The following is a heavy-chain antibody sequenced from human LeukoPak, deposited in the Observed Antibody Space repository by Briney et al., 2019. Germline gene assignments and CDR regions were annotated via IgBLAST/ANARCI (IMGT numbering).Heavy chain of an antibody. V-gene: IGHV1-69*04. CDR3: ASGPARPPYYFDY. D-gene: IGHD6-6*01. Sequence: SVKVSCKASGGTFSSYAISWVRQAPGQGLEWMGRIIPILGIANYAQKFQGRVTITADKSTSTAYMELSSLRSEDTAVYYCASGPARPPYYFDYWGQGTLVTVSS. J-gene: IGHJ4*02. CDR1: GGTFSSYA. CDR2: IIPILGIA.